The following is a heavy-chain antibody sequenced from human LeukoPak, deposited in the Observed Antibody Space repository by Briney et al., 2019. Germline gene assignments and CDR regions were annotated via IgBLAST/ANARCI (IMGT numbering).Heavy chain of an antibody. D-gene: IGHD5-24*01. CDR2: IYYSGST. J-gene: IGHJ4*02. CDR3: ARIDGYNQLYYFDY. CDR1: GGSIRSDKNY. Sequence: SETLSLTCTVSGGSIRSDKNYWSWIRQPPGKGLEWIGYIYYSGSTYYNPSLKSRVTISVDTSKNQFSLKLSSVTAADTAVYYCARIDGYNQLYYFDYWGQGTLVTVSS. V-gene: IGHV4-30-4*01.